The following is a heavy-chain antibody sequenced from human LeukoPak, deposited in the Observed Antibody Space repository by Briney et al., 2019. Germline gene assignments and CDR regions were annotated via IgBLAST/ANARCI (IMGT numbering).Heavy chain of an antibody. Sequence: ASVKVSCKASRYTFTGYYIHWVRQAPGQGLEWMGWINPKNAGTNYAQKFQGRVTMTRDTSSGTAYMDLSRLRSDDTAVYYCARTLYIAAAPGGFDYWGQGTLVAVSS. D-gene: IGHD6-13*01. CDR1: RYTFTGYY. V-gene: IGHV1-2*02. CDR3: ARTLYIAAAPGGFDY. CDR2: INPKNAGT. J-gene: IGHJ4*02.